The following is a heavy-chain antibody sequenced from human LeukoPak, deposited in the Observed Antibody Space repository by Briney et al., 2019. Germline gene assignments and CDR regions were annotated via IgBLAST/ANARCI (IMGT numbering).Heavy chain of an antibody. V-gene: IGHV3-23*01. Sequence: TGGSLRLSCAASGFTFSNYAMSWVRQAPGKGLEWVSVISGSGAYTYYTDSVKGRFTISRDNSKNTAYLQMNSLRAEDTAVYFCTKDTIFDLWGQGTMVTVSS. D-gene: IGHD3-3*01. CDR3: TKDTIFDL. J-gene: IGHJ3*01. CDR1: GFTFSNYA. CDR2: ISGSGAYT.